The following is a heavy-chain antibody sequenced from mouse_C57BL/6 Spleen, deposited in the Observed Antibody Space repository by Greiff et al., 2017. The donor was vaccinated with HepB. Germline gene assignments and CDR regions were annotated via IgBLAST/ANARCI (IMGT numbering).Heavy chain of an antibody. D-gene: IGHD1-1*01. V-gene: IGHV1-26*01. CDR2: INPNNGGT. CDR3: AGYGIAY. CDR1: GYTFTDYY. Sequence: VQLQQSGPELVKPGASVKISCKASGYTFTDYYMNWVKQSHGKSLEWIGDINPNNGGTSYNQKFKGKATLTVDKSSSTAYMELRSLTSEDSAVYYCAGYGIAYWGQGTLVTVSA. J-gene: IGHJ3*01.